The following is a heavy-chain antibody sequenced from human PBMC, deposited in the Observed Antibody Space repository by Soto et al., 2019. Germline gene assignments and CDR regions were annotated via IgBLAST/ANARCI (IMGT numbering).Heavy chain of an antibody. CDR1: GYTFTSYV. Sequence: ASVKVSCKASGYTFTSYVIHWVRQAPGQGLEWMGWISAYNGNTNYAQKLQGRVTMTTDTSTSTAYMELRSLRSDDTAVYYCARNRIQLWYDAFDIWGQGTMVTVSS. V-gene: IGHV1-18*01. CDR2: ISAYNGNT. CDR3: ARNRIQLWYDAFDI. J-gene: IGHJ3*02. D-gene: IGHD5-18*01.